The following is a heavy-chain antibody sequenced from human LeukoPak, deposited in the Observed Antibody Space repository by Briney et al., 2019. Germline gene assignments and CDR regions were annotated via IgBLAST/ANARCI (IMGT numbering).Heavy chain of an antibody. D-gene: IGHD3-10*01. CDR2: IYYSGST. V-gene: IGHV4-59*01. CDR1: GGSISSYY. CDR3: ARDKRFPYWYFDL. Sequence: PSETLSLTCTVSGGSISSYYWSWIRQPPGKGLEWVGYIYYSGSTNYNPSLKSRVTISVDTSKNQFSLKLSSVTAADTAVYYCARDKRFPYWYFDLWGCGTLVTVSS. J-gene: IGHJ2*01.